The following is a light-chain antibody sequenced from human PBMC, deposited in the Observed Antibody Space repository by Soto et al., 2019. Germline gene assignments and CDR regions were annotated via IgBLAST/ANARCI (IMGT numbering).Light chain of an antibody. V-gene: IGLV2-14*01. CDR1: SSDVGGHNY. CDR3: SSYTSSTTPV. Sequence: QSALTQPASVSGSPGQSVTISCTGTSSDVGGHNYVSWYQQHPGKAPNLMIYEVSNRPSGVSRRFSGSKSGNTASLTISGLQAEDEADYYCSSYTSSTTPVFGTGTKATVL. CDR2: EVS. J-gene: IGLJ1*01.